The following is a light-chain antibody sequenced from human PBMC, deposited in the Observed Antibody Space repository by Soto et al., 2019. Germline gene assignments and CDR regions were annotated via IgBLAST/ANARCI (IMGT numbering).Light chain of an antibody. CDR3: QQYNNWPPWT. CDR1: QSVSSSY. J-gene: IGKJ1*01. V-gene: IGKV3-15*01. Sequence: EIVLTQSPCTLSLSPGERATLSCRASQSVSSSYLAWYQQKPGQAPRLLIYAASTRATGIPVRFSGSGSGTEFTLTISSLQSEDFAVYYCQQYNNWPPWTFGQGTKVDIK. CDR2: AAS.